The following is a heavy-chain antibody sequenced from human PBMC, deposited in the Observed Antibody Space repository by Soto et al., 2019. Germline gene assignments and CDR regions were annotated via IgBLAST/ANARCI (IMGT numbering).Heavy chain of an antibody. Sequence: GGSLRLSCAPSGFAFSDYTMSWVRQAPGKGLEWVSAISGSGSSTSYADSVKGRFTVSRDNSKNTLYPQMNSLRAEDTAVYFCAKAPVYDSSGYSFDYWGQGTLVTVSS. J-gene: IGHJ4*02. CDR1: GFAFSDYT. CDR2: ISGSGSST. D-gene: IGHD3-22*01. CDR3: AKAPVYDSSGYSFDY. V-gene: IGHV3-23*01.